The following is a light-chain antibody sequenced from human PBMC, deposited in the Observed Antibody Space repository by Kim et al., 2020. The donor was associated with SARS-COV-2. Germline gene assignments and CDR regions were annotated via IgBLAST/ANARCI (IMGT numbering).Light chain of an antibody. Sequence: VSPEQTASVPCSGDKLGDNIACWYPQKPGRSPVLVIYQDSKRPSGIPERFSGSNSGNTATLTIRGTQAMDEADYYCQAWDSSTWVFGGGTQLTVL. V-gene: IGLV3-1*01. CDR1: KLGDNI. CDR2: QDS. J-gene: IGLJ3*02. CDR3: QAWDSSTWV.